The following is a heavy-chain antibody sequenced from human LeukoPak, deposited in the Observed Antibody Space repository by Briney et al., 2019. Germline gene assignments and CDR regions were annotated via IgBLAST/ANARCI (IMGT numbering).Heavy chain of an antibody. D-gene: IGHD3-10*01. CDR3: ASGRVCFGEPDHAFDI. CDR1: GYTFTGYY. V-gene: IGHV1-2*02. J-gene: IGHJ3*02. CDR2: INPNSGGK. Sequence: GASVKVSCKASGYTFTGYYMHWVRQAPGQGLEWMGWINPNSGGKNYAQKFQGRVTMTRDTLISTAYMELSRLRSDDTAVYYCASGRVCFGEPDHAFDIWGQGTMVTVSS.